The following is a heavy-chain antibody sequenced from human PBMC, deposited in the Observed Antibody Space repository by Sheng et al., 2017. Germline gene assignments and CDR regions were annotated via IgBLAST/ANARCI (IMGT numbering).Heavy chain of an antibody. CDR2: IRYDGSNK. J-gene: IGHJ6*03. D-gene: IGHD3-10*01. Sequence: QVQLVESGGGVVQPGGSLRLSCAASGFTFSSYGMHWVRQAPGKGLEWVAFIRYDGSNKYYADSVKGRFTISRDNSKNTLSLQMNSLRAEDTGVYYCVKDKVSMVRGVYYYYYYMEVWGKGTTVTVSS. CDR3: VKDKVSMVRGVYYYYYYMEV. CDR1: GFTFSSYG. V-gene: IGHV3-30*02.